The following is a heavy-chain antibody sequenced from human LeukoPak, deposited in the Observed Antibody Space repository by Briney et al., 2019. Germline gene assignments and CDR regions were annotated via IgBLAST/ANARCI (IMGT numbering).Heavy chain of an antibody. CDR2: TSHDEGNK. V-gene: IGHV3-30-3*01. CDR1: GFTFSNYA. J-gene: IGHJ4*02. Sequence: LRLSCAASGFTFSNYAMHWVRQAPGKGLEWVAATSHDEGNKYYADSVKGRFTISRDNSRNTLYLEVNSLRTNDTAVYYCARGPGLAMGKGYFDYCGQGTLVTVSS. CDR3: ARGPGLAMGKGYFDY. D-gene: IGHD5-18*01.